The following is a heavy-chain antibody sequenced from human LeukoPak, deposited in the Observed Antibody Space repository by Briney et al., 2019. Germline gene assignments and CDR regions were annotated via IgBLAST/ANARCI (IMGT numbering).Heavy chain of an antibody. Sequence: GASVKVSCKASGYTFTGYYMHWVRQAPGQGLEWMGRINPNSGGTNYAQKFQGRVTVTRDTFISTAYMELSRLRSDDTAVYYCARVEGIRQWLVQGAYYFDYWGQGTLVTVSS. J-gene: IGHJ4*02. CDR2: INPNSGGT. V-gene: IGHV1-2*06. D-gene: IGHD6-19*01. CDR3: ARVEGIRQWLVQGAYYFDY. CDR1: GYTFTGYY.